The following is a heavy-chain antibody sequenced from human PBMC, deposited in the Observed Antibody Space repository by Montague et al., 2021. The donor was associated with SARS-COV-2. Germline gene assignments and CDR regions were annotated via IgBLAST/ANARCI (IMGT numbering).Heavy chain of an antibody. Sequence: SETLSLTCTVSGGSISSSSYCWGWIRQPPGKGLEWIGSIYYSGSTYYTPSLQSRVTVSVDTSKNQFSLKLSSVTAADTAVYYCAREQAEIVLVVYVDGAFDYWGQGTMVTVSS. CDR1: GGSISSSSYC. D-gene: IGHD2-8*02. CDR2: IYYSGST. CDR3: AREQAEIVLVVYVDGAFDY. V-gene: IGHV4-39*07. J-gene: IGHJ4*01.